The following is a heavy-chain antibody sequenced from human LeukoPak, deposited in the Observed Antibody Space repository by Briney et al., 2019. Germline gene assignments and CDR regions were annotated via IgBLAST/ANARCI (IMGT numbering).Heavy chain of an antibody. CDR2: IYSSGST. CDR1: GGSISRYY. D-gene: IGHD6-19*01. CDR3: ARDPSYSSGWIDY. J-gene: IGHJ4*02. Sequence: SETLSLTCTVSGGSISRYYWSWIRQPAGNGLEWIGRIYSSGSTNYNPSLKSRVTMSVDTSKNQFSLKLSSVTAADTAVYYCARDPSYSSGWIDYWGQGTLATVSS. V-gene: IGHV4-4*07.